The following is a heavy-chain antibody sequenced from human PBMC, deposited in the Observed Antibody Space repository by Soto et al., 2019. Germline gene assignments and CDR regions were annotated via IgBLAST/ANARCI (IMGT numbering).Heavy chain of an antibody. Sequence: PGESLKISCKGSGYSFTSYWISWVRQMPGKGLEWMGRIDPSDSYTNYSPSFQGHVTISADKSISTAYLQWSSLKASDTAMYYCAREAVAGYYYYGMDVWGQGTTVTVSS. J-gene: IGHJ6*02. V-gene: IGHV5-10-1*01. CDR2: IDPSDSYT. D-gene: IGHD6-19*01. CDR3: AREAVAGYYYYGMDV. CDR1: GYSFTSYW.